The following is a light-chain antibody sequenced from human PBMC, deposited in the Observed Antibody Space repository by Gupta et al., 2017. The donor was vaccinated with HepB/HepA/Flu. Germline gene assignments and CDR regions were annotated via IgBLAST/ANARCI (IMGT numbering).Light chain of an antibody. V-gene: IGKV3-20*01. CDR2: GAS. CDR1: HFVSRTS. CDR3: QHDEASPYT. Sequence: IALTQYPGTLSLSPGERATLSCRASHFVSRTSLAWYLQQPGQAHRLLIYGASNRAAGVTDRFRGSGSGTDLTLTVSRLEPEDFAVYYCQHDEASPYTFGQGTKLQIK. J-gene: IGKJ2*01.